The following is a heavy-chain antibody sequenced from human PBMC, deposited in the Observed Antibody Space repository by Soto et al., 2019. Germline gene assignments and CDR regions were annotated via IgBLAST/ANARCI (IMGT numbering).Heavy chain of an antibody. D-gene: IGHD3-10*01. Sequence: SETLSLTCTVSGVSMIDYYGSWIRQSPGKGLEHIGYLHYSGSANYNPSLKSRVTISMDRSKNQFSLKLNSVTAADTAIYFCMKAHESGDFLGMSVWGPGTTVTVSS. J-gene: IGHJ6*02. CDR3: MKAHESGDFLGMSV. V-gene: IGHV4-59*03. CDR1: GVSMIDYY. CDR2: LHYSGSA.